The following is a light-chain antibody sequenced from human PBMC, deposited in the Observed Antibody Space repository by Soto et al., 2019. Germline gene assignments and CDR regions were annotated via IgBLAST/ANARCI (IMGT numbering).Light chain of an antibody. CDR2: GAS. J-gene: IGKJ2*01. CDR3: QQYGGSPLYT. V-gene: IGKV3-20*01. Sequence: DIVLTQSPGTLSLSPGEGATLSCRASQSVSSSHLAWYQQKPGQAPRLVIYGASSRATGIPDRFSGSGSGTDFTLPISRLEPEDFAVYYCQQYGGSPLYTFGQGTRLEIK. CDR1: QSVSSSH.